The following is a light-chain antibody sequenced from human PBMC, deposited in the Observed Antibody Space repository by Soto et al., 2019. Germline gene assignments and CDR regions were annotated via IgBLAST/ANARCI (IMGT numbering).Light chain of an antibody. CDR3: QQYGNSLPWT. CDR2: DAS. Sequence: IQMTQSPSTLSASVGDRVTISCRASQSISRWLAWYQQKPGKAPNLLIYDASSLQSGVPSRFSGIGSGTEFTLTISSLQPDDFAVYYCQQYGNSLPWTFGQGTKVDIK. CDR1: QSISRW. V-gene: IGKV1-5*01. J-gene: IGKJ1*01.